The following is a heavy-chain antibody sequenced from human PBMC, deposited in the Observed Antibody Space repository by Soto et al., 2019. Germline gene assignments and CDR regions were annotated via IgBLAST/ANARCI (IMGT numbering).Heavy chain of an antibody. V-gene: IGHV4-38-2*01. Sequence: PSETLSLTCAVSGYSISSGYYWGWIRQPPGKGLEWIGSIYHSGSTYYNPSLKSRVTISVDTSKNQFSLKLSSVTAADTAVYYCARVGAYDSSGYYYLLPGAYYFDYWGQGTLVTVSS. CDR1: GYSISSGYY. D-gene: IGHD3-22*01. J-gene: IGHJ4*02. CDR2: IYHSGST. CDR3: ARVGAYDSSGYYYLLPGAYYFDY.